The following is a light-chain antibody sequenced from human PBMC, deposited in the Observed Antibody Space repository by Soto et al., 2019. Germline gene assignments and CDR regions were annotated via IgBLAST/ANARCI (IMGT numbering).Light chain of an antibody. Sequence: DIQMTQSPSSLSASVGDRVTITCRASHSISNYLNWYQQKPGKAPNLLIYTASSLQSGVPSRFSGSGSGTDFTLAISSLQPEDFATYYCQQSYSTPYSFGHGTKLDIK. V-gene: IGKV1-39*01. J-gene: IGKJ2*03. CDR2: TAS. CDR3: QQSYSTPYS. CDR1: HSISNY.